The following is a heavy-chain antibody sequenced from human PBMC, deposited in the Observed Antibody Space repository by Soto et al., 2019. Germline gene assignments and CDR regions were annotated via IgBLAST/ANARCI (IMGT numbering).Heavy chain of an antibody. D-gene: IGHD5-18*01. J-gene: IGHJ4*02. CDR1: GFTFSNYA. Sequence: GVLRLSCAASGFTFSNYAMAWVRQAPGKGLEWVSAISSGGTYTDYADSVKGQFTLSRDNSKNMLYLQMNSLRAEDTAVYHCAKGSSGYSYGFYNYFDYWGQGTLVTVSS. CDR3: AKGSSGYSYGFYNYFDY. V-gene: IGHV3-23*01. CDR2: ISSGGTYT.